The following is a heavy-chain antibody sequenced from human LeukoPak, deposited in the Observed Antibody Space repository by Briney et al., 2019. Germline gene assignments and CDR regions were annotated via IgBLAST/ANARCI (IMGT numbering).Heavy chain of an antibody. Sequence: ASVKVSCKASGYTFTSYGISWVRQAPGQGLEWMGWISAYNGNTNYAQKLQGRVTITRDTSASTAYMELSSLGSEDTAVYYCARVAAAGLDAFDIWGQGTMVTVSS. CDR1: GYTFTSYG. CDR2: ISAYNGNT. CDR3: ARVAAAGLDAFDI. D-gene: IGHD6-13*01. V-gene: IGHV1-18*01. J-gene: IGHJ3*02.